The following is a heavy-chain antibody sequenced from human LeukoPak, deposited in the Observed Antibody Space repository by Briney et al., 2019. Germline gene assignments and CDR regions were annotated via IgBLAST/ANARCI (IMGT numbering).Heavy chain of an antibody. J-gene: IGHJ6*03. Sequence: KPSETLSLTCTVSGYSISSGYYWGWIRQPPGKGLEWIGSIYHSGSTYYNPSLKSRVTISVDTSKNQFSLKLSSVTAADTAVYYCARAGYCSSTSCRRYYYYYMDVWGKGTTVTVSS. D-gene: IGHD2-2*01. CDR2: IYHSGST. CDR3: ARAGYCSSTSCRRYYYYYMDV. CDR1: GYSISSGYY. V-gene: IGHV4-38-2*02.